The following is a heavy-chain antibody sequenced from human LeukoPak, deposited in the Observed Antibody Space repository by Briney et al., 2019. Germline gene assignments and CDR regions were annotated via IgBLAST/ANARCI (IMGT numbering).Heavy chain of an antibody. CDR1: GGSISSGSYY. D-gene: IGHD3-22*01. Sequence: PSQTLSLTCTVSGGSISSGSYYWSWIRQPAGKGLEWIGRFYTSGSTNYNPSLKSRVTMSVDTSKNQFSLNLNSVTAADTAVYYCARTFYYDSSGYYHAFDIWGQGTMVTVSS. CDR2: FYTSGST. J-gene: IGHJ3*02. V-gene: IGHV4-61*02. CDR3: ARTFYYDSSGYYHAFDI.